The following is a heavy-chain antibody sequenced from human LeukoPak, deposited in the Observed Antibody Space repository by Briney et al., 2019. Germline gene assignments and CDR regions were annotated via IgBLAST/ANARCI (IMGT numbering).Heavy chain of an antibody. Sequence: PSETLSLTCTVSGGSISSSSYYWGWIRQPPGKGLEWIGSIYYSGSTYYNPSLKSRVTISVDTSKNQFSLKLSSVTAADTAVYYCARERIVLMVYAIYGYNWFDPWGQGTLVTVSS. J-gene: IGHJ5*02. D-gene: IGHD2-8*01. V-gene: IGHV4-39*07. CDR1: GGSISSSSYY. CDR3: ARERIVLMVYAIYGYNWFDP. CDR2: IYYSGST.